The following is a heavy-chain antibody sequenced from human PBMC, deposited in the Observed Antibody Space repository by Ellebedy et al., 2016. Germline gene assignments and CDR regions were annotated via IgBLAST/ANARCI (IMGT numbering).Heavy chain of an antibody. V-gene: IGHV3-7*01. CDR3: AGDPGSGWYFDY. Sequence: GGSLRLSCTASGFTFSYYWMSWVRQAPGKGLEWVANIKQHGSEKDYVDSVKGRFTISRDDAKNSLYLQMNSLRDEDTAVYYCAGDPGSGWYFDYWGQGTLVTVSS. D-gene: IGHD6-19*01. J-gene: IGHJ4*02. CDR1: GFTFSYYW. CDR2: IKQHGSEK.